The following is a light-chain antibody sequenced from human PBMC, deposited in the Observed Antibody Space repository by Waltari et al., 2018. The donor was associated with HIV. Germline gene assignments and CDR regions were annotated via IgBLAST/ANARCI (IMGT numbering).Light chain of an antibody. CDR1: SSDVGGYNY. Sequence: QSALTQPASVSGSPGQSIPIPCTGTSSDVGGYNYVSWYQQHPGKAPKLMIYEVSNRPSGVSNRLSGSKSGNTASLTISGLQAEDEADYYCSSYTSSSTWVFGGGTKLTVL. CDR3: SSYTSSSTWV. J-gene: IGLJ3*02. CDR2: EVS. V-gene: IGLV2-14*01.